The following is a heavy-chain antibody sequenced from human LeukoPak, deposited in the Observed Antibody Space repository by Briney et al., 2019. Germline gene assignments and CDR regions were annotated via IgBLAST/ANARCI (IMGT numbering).Heavy chain of an antibody. D-gene: IGHD6-13*01. CDR3: ARDFGSWLE. CDR1: GFTVSSNH. V-gene: IGHV3-53*01. Sequence: GGSLRLSCAASGFTVSSNHMNWVRQAPGKGLEWVSIIYNDGNTYYADSVKGRFTISRDNSKNTLYLQMNSLRAEDTAVYYCARDFGSWLEWGQGTLVTVSS. J-gene: IGHJ4*02. CDR2: IYNDGNT.